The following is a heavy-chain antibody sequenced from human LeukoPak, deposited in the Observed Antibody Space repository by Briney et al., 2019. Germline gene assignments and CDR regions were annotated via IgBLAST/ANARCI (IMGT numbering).Heavy chain of an antibody. CDR1: GFTFSTNE. CDR2: ISGSGTTI. D-gene: IGHD5-18*01. Sequence: GGSLRLSCAASGFTFSTNEMNSVRQAPGKGLQWVSYISGSGTTIYYADSVKGRFTISRDNAKNSLYLQMNSLRAEDTAIYYCATNTPMGHYFDNWGQGTLVSVSS. CDR3: ATNTPMGHYFDN. V-gene: IGHV3-48*03. J-gene: IGHJ4*02.